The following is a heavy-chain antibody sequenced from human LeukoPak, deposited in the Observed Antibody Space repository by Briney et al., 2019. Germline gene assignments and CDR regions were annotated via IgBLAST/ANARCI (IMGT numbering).Heavy chain of an antibody. Sequence: GESLKISCRRSGHSFTSYWIGWVRQMPGKGLEWMGVIYPGDSDTRYSPSFQGQVTISADKSISTAYLQWSSLKASDTAMYYCARLSPTSGGDYWGQGTLVTVSS. CDR3: ARLSPTSGGDY. V-gene: IGHV5-51*01. CDR1: GHSFTSYW. D-gene: IGHD2-15*01. CDR2: IYPGDSDT. J-gene: IGHJ4*02.